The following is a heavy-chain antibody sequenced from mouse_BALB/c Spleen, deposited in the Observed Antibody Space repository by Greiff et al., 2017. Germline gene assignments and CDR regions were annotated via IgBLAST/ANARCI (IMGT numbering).Heavy chain of an antibody. CDR1: GYSITSDYA. CDR2: ISYSGST. D-gene: IGHD2-4*01. Sequence: EVKLVESGPGLVKPSQSLSLTCTVTGYSITSDYAWNWIRQFPGNKLEWMGYISYSGSTSYNPSLKSRISITRDTSKNQFFLQLNSVTTEDTATYYCAREDYDVFAYWGQGTLVTVSA. V-gene: IGHV3-2*02. CDR3: AREDYDVFAY. J-gene: IGHJ3*01.